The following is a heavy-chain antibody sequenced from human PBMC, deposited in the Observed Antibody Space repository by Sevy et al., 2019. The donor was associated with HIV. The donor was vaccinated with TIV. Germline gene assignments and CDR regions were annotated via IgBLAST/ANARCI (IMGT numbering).Heavy chain of an antibody. Sequence: GGSLRISCAASGLTFSNYWMSWVRQAPGKGLEWVANIKQDGSEKYYVDSVKGRFTISRDNAKNSLYLQMNSLRAEDTALYYCARAIGAAESYWGQGTQVTVSS. CDR2: IKQDGSEK. CDR1: GLTFSNYW. D-gene: IGHD6-13*01. J-gene: IGHJ4*02. CDR3: ARAIGAAESY. V-gene: IGHV3-7*01.